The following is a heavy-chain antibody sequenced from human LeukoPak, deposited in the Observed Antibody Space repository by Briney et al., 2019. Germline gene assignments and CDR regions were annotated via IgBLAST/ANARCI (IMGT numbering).Heavy chain of an antibody. D-gene: IGHD1-26*01. Sequence: ASVKVSCKASGYTFTGQYMHWVRQAPGQGLEWMGCINPNSGDTNFAQKFQGRVTMTRDTSISTAYMELSRLRSDDTAVYYCARVGDSGSYFRQFDYWGQGTLVTVSS. CDR3: ARVGDSGSYFRQFDY. V-gene: IGHV1-2*02. CDR1: GYTFTGQY. CDR2: INPNSGDT. J-gene: IGHJ4*02.